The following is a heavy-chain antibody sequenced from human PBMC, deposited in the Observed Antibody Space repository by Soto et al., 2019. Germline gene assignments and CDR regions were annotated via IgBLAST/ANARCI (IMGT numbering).Heavy chain of an antibody. V-gene: IGHV4-4*07. CDR1: GGSISSYY. Sequence: SETLSLTCTVSGGSISSYYWSWIRQPAGKGLEWIGRIYTSGSTNYNPSLKSRVTMSVDTSKNQFSLKLSSVTAADTAVYYCARELIGYRRRSTDNWFDTWGQGTLATVSS. D-gene: IGHD6-13*01. CDR3: ARELIGYRRRSTDNWFDT. CDR2: IYTSGST. J-gene: IGHJ5*02.